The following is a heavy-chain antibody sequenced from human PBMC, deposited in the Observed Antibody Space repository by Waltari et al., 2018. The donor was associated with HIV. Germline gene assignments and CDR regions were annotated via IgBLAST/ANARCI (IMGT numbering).Heavy chain of an antibody. Sequence: QVQLVQSGAEVKKPGASVKVSCKASGYTFTGYYMHWVRQAPGQGLEWREGSNPNRGGTNYARKFQGRVTMTRDTSISTAYMELGRLRSDDTAVYYCARDPEPYSSGLNWFDPWGQGTLVTVSS. V-gene: IGHV1-2*02. J-gene: IGHJ5*02. CDR1: GYTFTGYY. D-gene: IGHD3-22*01. CDR2: SNPNRGGT. CDR3: ARDPEPYSSGLNWFDP.